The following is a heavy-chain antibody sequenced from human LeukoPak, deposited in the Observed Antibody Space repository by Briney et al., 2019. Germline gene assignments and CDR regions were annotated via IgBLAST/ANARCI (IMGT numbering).Heavy chain of an antibody. CDR2: IFVDGSST. D-gene: IGHD1-14*01. Sequence: GGSLRLSCVASGFTFSSYSMHWVRQAPGKGLVWVSRIFVDGSSTSYADSVKGRFTISRDNTKNTLYLQMSSLRDDDTAVYYCARAGASYAMDVWGQGTTVTVS. J-gene: IGHJ6*02. CDR1: GFTFSSYS. V-gene: IGHV3-74*01. CDR3: ARAGASYAMDV.